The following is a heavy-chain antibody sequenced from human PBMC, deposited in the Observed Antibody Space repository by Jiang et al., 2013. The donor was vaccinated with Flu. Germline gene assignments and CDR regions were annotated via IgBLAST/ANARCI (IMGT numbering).Heavy chain of an antibody. V-gene: IGHV4-59*01. CDR2: IYYSGST. Sequence: PGLVKPSETLSLTCTVSGGSISSYYWSWIRQPPGKGLEWIGYIYYSGSTNYNPSLKSRVTISVDTSKNQFSLKLSSVTAADTAVYYCARDAGAAPPSAFDIWGQGTMVTVSS. D-gene: IGHD4/OR15-4a*01. CDR3: ARDAGAAPPSAFDI. J-gene: IGHJ3*02. CDR1: GGSISSYY.